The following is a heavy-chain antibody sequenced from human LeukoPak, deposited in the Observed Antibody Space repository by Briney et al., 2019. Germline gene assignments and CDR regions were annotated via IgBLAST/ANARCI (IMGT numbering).Heavy chain of an antibody. Sequence: PSETLSLTCTVSGGSIGGGSYYWGGIRQPPGKGPEWVGNIFYSGTTDYKPSLKSRVTISVDTSKNQFSLKVTSVTAADTAVYYCARGSGSYFYYYYMDVWGKGTTVAVSS. D-gene: IGHD1-26*01. CDR1: GGSIGGGSYY. CDR3: ARGSGSYFYYYYMDV. V-gene: IGHV4-39*01. CDR2: IFYSGTT. J-gene: IGHJ6*03.